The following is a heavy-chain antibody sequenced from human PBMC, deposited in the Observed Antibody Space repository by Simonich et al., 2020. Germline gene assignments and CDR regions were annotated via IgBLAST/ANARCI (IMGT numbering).Heavy chain of an antibody. V-gene: IGHV3-53*01. CDR2: IYSGDST. CDR3: ARWTATGYYFDY. CDR1: GFTVSSNY. J-gene: IGHJ4*02. D-gene: IGHD1-1*01. Sequence: EVQLVESGGGLIQPGGSLRLSCAASGFTVSSNYMSWVRQAPGKGLEGVSVIYSGDSTDNADAVKGRFTISRDNSKNTLYLQINSLRAEDTAVYYCARWTATGYYFDYWGQGTLVTVSS.